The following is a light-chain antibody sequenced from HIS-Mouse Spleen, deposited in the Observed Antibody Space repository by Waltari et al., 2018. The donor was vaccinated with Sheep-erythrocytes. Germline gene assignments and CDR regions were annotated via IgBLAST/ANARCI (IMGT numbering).Light chain of an antibody. CDR1: KLGDNY. V-gene: IGLV3-1*01. CDR2: QDS. Sequence: SYELTQPPSVSVSPGQTASITCSGDKLGDNYACWYQQKPCQSPVLVIYQDSKRPSGIHERFAGSNSGNTAPLTIRGAQAMDEADYYCQAWDSSTAVFGGGTKLTV. J-gene: IGLJ2*01. CDR3: QAWDSSTAV.